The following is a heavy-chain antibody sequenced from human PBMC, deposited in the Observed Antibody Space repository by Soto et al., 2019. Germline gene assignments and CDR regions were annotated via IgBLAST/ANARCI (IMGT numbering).Heavy chain of an antibody. CDR2: IAPHRDGT. CDR3: ARGPYGDNAFDS. Sequence: QVQVVQSGAEVKKPGASVKVSCKASGYTFTDYYMHWIRQAPGQGLEWMGWIAPHRDGTEFAQKFQGRITLTGDTSTSTAYMELTGLTSADTAVYFCARGPYGDNAFDSWGQGTVVTVSS. V-gene: IGHV1-2*02. D-gene: IGHD4-17*01. J-gene: IGHJ3*02. CDR1: GYTFTDYY.